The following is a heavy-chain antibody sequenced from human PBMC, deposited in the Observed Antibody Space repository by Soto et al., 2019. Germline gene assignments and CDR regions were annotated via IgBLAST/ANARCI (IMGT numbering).Heavy chain of an antibody. CDR1: GYSFTDYH. V-gene: IGHV1-2*04. D-gene: IGHD2-8*01. CDR3: ARGDSTDCSNGVCSFFYNHDMDV. CDR2: INPKSGGT. Sequence: GASVKVSCNASGYSFTDYHIHWVRQAPGQGLEWLGRINPKSGGTSTAQKFQGWVTMTTDTSSSTASMELTRLTSDDTAIYYCARGDSTDCSNGVCSFFYNHDMDVWGQGTTVTVSS. J-gene: IGHJ6*02.